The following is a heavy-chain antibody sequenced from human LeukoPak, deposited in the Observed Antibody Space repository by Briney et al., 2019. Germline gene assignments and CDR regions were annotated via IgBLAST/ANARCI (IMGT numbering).Heavy chain of an antibody. D-gene: IGHD3-10*01. V-gene: IGHV4-4*02. J-gene: IGHJ4*02. CDR1: GGSISTSNW. CDR3: ARWILYSSGSYSDY. Sequence: SETLSLTCAVSGGSISTSNWWSWVRQPPGKGLEWIGEIYHSGSTNYNPSLKSRVTISVDKSKNQFSLKLSSVTAADTAVYYCARWILYSSGSYSDYWGQGTLVTVSS. CDR2: IYHSGST.